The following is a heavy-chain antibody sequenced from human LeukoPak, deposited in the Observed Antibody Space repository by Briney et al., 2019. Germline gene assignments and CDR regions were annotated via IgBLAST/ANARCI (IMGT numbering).Heavy chain of an antibody. D-gene: IGHD2-15*01. CDR3: ARVGCSGGTCYSRDFDF. V-gene: IGHV4-34*01. Sequence: SETLSLTCAVYGGSFSGYYWSWIRQPPGKGLEWIAEINHSGNTNYNPSLKSRVTMSVDTSKNQFSLNLISLTAADTAVYYCARVGCSGGTCYSRDFDFWGQGNLVTVSS. CDR2: INHSGNT. J-gene: IGHJ4*02. CDR1: GGSFSGYY.